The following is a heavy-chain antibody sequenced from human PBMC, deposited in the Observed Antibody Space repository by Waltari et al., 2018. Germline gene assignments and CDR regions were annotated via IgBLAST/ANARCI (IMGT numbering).Heavy chain of an antibody. CDR3: ARDRMDIVATILEGY. J-gene: IGHJ4*02. CDR1: GFTFSSYS. D-gene: IGHD5-12*01. V-gene: IGHV3-48*01. CDR2: ISSSSSTI. Sequence: VQLVESGGGVVQPGGSLRLSCAASGFTFSSYSMNWVRQAPGKGLEWVSYISSSSSTIYYADSVKGRFTISRDNAKNSLYLQMNSLRAEDTAVYYCARDRMDIVATILEGYWGQGTLVTVSS.